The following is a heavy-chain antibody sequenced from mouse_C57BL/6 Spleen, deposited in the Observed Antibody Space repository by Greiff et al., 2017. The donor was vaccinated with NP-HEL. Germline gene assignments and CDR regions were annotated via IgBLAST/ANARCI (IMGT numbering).Heavy chain of an antibody. D-gene: IGHD1-1*01. V-gene: IGHV5-17*01. Sequence: EVKLVESGGGLVKPGGSLKLSCAASGFTFSDYGMHWVRQAPEKGLEWVAYISSGSSTIYYADTVKGRFTISRDNAKNTLFLQMTSLRSEDTAMYYCARDYGSRGGNAMDYWGQGTSVTVSS. CDR1: GFTFSDYG. CDR3: ARDYGSRGGNAMDY. CDR2: ISSGSSTI. J-gene: IGHJ4*01.